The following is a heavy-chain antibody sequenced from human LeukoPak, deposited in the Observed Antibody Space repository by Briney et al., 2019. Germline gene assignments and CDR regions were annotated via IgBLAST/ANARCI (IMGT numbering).Heavy chain of an antibody. V-gene: IGHV3-15*01. Sequence: NPGGSLRLSCAASGLTFKNAWMNWVRQVPGKGLEWIGRIKSKTEGGTTDYSGPVKGRFIISRDDSKNTLYLQMNSLKTEDTAVYYCTTDRTTVTPLSGYYYYGMDVWGQGTTVTVSS. D-gene: IGHD4-17*01. CDR2: IKSKTEGGTT. J-gene: IGHJ6*02. CDR1: GLTFKNAW. CDR3: TTDRTTVTPLSGYYYYGMDV.